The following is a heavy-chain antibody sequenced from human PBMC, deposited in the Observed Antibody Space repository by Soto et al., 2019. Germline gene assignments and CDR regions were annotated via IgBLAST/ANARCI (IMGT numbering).Heavy chain of an antibody. CDR1: GYTFTSYG. J-gene: IGHJ5*02. V-gene: IGHV1-18*01. D-gene: IGHD3-22*01. CDR2: ISTYNGNT. CDR3: ARMTYYYDSSGFYENWFDP. Sequence: GASVKVSCKTSGYTFTSYGISCVRQAPGQGLEWMGWISTYNGNTNYAQKLQGRVTMTTDTSTSTAYMELRSLRSDDTAVYYCARMTYYYDSSGFYENWFDPWGQGTLVTVSS.